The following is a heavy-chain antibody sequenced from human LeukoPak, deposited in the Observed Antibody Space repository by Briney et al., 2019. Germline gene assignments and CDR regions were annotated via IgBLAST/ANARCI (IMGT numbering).Heavy chain of an antibody. CDR1: GGSISSSSYY. Sequence: SETLSLTCTVSGGSISSSSYYWGWIRQSPGKGLEWIGSIYYSGSTYYNPSLKSRVTISVDTSKNQFSLKLSSVTAADTAVYYCARDGYYYDSSGLTFDPWGQGTLVTVSS. D-gene: IGHD3-22*01. V-gene: IGHV4-39*07. CDR3: ARDGYYYDSSGLTFDP. J-gene: IGHJ5*02. CDR2: IYYSGST.